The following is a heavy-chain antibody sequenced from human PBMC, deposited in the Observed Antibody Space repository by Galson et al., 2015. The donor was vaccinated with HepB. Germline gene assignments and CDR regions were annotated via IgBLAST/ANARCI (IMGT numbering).Heavy chain of an antibody. CDR3: ARAGYYGSGSHIRAPFDY. D-gene: IGHD3-10*01. Sequence: CAISGDSVSSNSAAWNWIRQSPSRGLEWLGRTYYRSKWYNDYAVSVKSRITINPDTSKNQFSLKLSSVTAADTAVYYCARAGYYGSGSHIRAPFDYWGQGTLVTVSS. V-gene: IGHV6-1*01. J-gene: IGHJ4*02. CDR1: GDSVSSNSAA. CDR2: TYYRSKWYN.